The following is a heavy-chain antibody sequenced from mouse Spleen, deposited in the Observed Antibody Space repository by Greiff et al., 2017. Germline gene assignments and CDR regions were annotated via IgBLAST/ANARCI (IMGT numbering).Heavy chain of an antibody. D-gene: IGHD4-1*01. Sequence: EVKVVESGGGLVKLGGSLKLSCAASGFTFSSYAMSWVRQTPEKRLEWVATISSGGGNTYYPDSVKGRFTISRDNAKNTLYLQMSSLKSEDTAMYYCARHELGRAMDYWGQGTSVTVSS. V-gene: IGHV5-9*04. CDR2: ISSGGGNT. J-gene: IGHJ4*01. CDR3: ARHELGRAMDY. CDR1: GFTFSSYA.